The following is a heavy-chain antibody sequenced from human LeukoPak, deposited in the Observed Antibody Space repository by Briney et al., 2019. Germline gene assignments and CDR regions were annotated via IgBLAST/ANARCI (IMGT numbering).Heavy chain of an antibody. CDR1: GFTFSDYY. Sequence: GGSLRLSCAASGFTFSDYYMSWIRQAPGKGLEWVSYISSSSSYTNYADSVKGRFTIPRDNAKNSLYLQMNSLRAEDTAVYYCASSPHSCSGGSCYSYWGQGTLVTVSS. CDR2: ISSSSSYT. V-gene: IGHV3-11*06. CDR3: ASSPHSCSGGSCYSY. D-gene: IGHD2-15*01. J-gene: IGHJ4*02.